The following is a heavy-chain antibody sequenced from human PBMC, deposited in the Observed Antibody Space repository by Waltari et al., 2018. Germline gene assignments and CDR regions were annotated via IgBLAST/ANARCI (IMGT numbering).Heavy chain of an antibody. Sequence: QVQLVQSGAEVKKPGSSVKVSCKASGGTFSSYAISWVRQAPGQGLEWMGRIIPIFGTANYAQKFQGRVTMTEDTSTDTAYMELSSLRSEDTAVYYCATDRSGYYGSALIYWGQGTLVTVSS. CDR3: ATDRSGYYGSALIY. V-gene: IGHV1-69*08. D-gene: IGHD3-10*01. CDR1: GGTFSSYA. J-gene: IGHJ4*02. CDR2: IIPIFGTA.